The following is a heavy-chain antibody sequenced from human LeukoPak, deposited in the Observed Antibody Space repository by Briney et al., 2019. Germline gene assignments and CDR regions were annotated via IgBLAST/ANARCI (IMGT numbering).Heavy chain of an antibody. Sequence: SETLSLTCAVSGYSLGKNYYWGWIRQPPGKGLEWIGRIYGTGSTSYNPSLMNRVTMSVDTSKNHFSLKLTSVTAADTAVYCCARYDSRGSASTRFDYWGQGILITISS. D-gene: IGHD3-16*01. CDR3: ARYDSRGSASTRFDY. CDR2: IYGTGST. CDR1: GYSLGKNYY. V-gene: IGHV4-38-2*01. J-gene: IGHJ4*02.